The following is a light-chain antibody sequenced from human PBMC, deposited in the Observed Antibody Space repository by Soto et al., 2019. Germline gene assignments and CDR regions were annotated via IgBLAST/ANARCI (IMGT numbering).Light chain of an antibody. CDR1: SSYIGTYTY. CDR3: SSYTTIKTVV. Sequence: QSALTQPASVSGSPGQSITISCTGTSSYIGTYTYVSWFQHHPGKAPKLIIFEVSNRPSGISDRFSGFKSANTAYLTISGVQPEDEADYHCSSYTTIKTVVFGGGTKLTVL. J-gene: IGLJ2*01. CDR2: EVS. V-gene: IGLV2-14*01.